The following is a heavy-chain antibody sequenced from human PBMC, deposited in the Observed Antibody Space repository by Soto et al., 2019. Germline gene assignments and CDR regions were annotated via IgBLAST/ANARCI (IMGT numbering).Heavy chain of an antibody. V-gene: IGHV5-51*01. CDR3: AASGSGQYYFDF. J-gene: IGHJ4*02. Sequence: PGESLKISCKGSGFTFTNYWIGWVRQMPGKGLEWMGIIYPGDSDTRYSLYFQGQVIISADKSTSTAYLQWNSLRASDTALYYCAASGSGQYYFDFWGRGTLVTVSS. CDR1: GFTFTNYW. CDR2: IYPGDSDT. D-gene: IGHD6-19*01.